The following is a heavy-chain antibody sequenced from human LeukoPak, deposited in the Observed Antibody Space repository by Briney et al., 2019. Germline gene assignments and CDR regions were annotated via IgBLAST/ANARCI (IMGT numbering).Heavy chain of an antibody. J-gene: IGHJ4*02. V-gene: IGHV3-53*01. D-gene: IGHD3-9*01. Sequence: GRSLRLSCTASGFIVSFNYMSWVRQAPGKGLEWVSGIYSGGRTEYAESVKGRFSVSRDNSKNTVYLQMNSLRADDTALYYCTREPLTGYFGFDYWGQGTQVTVSS. CDR2: IYSGGRT. CDR1: GFIVSFNY. CDR3: TREPLTGYFGFDY.